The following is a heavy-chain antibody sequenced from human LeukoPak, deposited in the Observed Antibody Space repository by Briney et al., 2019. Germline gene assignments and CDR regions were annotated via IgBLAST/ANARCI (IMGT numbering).Heavy chain of an antibody. V-gene: IGHV3-66*01. Sequence: GGSLRLSCAASGFTVSSNYMNWVRQAPGKGLEWVSVIYSGGSTYYADSVKGRFTISRDNSKNTLYLQMNSLRAEDTAVYYCAKDAFLRFLEWLFDYWGQGTLVTVSS. CDR2: IYSGGST. CDR1: GFTVSSNY. CDR3: AKDAFLRFLEWLFDY. D-gene: IGHD3-3*01. J-gene: IGHJ4*02.